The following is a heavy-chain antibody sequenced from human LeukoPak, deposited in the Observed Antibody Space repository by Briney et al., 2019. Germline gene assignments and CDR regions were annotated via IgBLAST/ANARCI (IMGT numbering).Heavy chain of an antibody. CDR1: GYTLTELS. CDR3: ATRLTTVTITGYFQH. CDR2: FDPEDGET. V-gene: IGHV1-24*01. J-gene: IGHJ1*01. D-gene: IGHD4-11*01. Sequence: ALVKVSCKVSGYTLTELSMHWVRQAPGKGLEWMGGFDPEDGETIYAQKFQGRVTMTEDTSTDTAYMELSSLRSEDTAVYYCATRLTTVTITGYFQHWGQGTLVSASS.